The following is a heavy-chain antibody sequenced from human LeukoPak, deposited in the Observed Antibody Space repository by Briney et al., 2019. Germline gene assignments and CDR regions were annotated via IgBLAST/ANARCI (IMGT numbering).Heavy chain of an antibody. V-gene: IGHV4-34*01. CDR2: INHSGST. CDR1: GGSFSGYY. Sequence: SETLSLTCADYGGSFSGYYWSWIRQPPGKGLEWIGEINHSGSTNYNPSLKSRVTISVDTSKNQFSLKLSSVTAADTAVYYCARGGYDFWSGIHGAFDIWGQGTMVTVSS. J-gene: IGHJ3*02. D-gene: IGHD3-3*01. CDR3: ARGGYDFWSGIHGAFDI.